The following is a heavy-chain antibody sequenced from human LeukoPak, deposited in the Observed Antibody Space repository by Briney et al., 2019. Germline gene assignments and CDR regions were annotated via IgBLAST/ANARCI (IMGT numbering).Heavy chain of an antibody. V-gene: IGHV3-9*01. J-gene: IGHJ3*02. Sequence: GGSLRLSCAASGFTFDDYAMHWVRQAPGKGLEWVSGISWNSGSIGYADSVKGRFTISRDNAKNSLYLQMNSLRAEDTALYYCAEDMHQNDAFDIWGQGTMVTVSS. CDR2: ISWNSGSI. CDR3: AEDMHQNDAFDI. D-gene: IGHD2-2*01. CDR1: GFTFDDYA.